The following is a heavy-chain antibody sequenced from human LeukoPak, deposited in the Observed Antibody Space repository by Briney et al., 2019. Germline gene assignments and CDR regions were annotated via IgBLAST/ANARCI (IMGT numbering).Heavy chain of an antibody. J-gene: IGHJ4*02. CDR1: GGSISSGGYS. CDR2: IYHSGST. Sequence: SETLSLTCAVSGGSISSGGYSWSWIRQPPGKGLEWIGYIYHSGSTYYNPSLKSRVTISVDSSKNQFALKLSSVTAADTAVYYCARVSRSRSSGWAFFDYWGQGTLVTVSS. D-gene: IGHD6-19*01. V-gene: IGHV4-30-2*01. CDR3: ARVSRSRSSGWAFFDY.